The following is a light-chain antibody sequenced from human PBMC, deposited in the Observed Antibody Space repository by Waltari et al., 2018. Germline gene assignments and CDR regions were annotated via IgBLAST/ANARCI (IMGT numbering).Light chain of an antibody. CDR2: GAS. J-gene: IGKJ2*01. CDR1: QSVSNNY. V-gene: IGKV3-20*01. CDR3: QQYGRSPRT. Sequence: EIVLTQSPDTLSLSPGERATLYCRAGQSVSNNYLAWYQHKPGQAPSLLIYGASTRATGIPGRFTCSGSVTEFTLTITRLEAEDFAVYFCQQYGRSPRTFGQCTKLEIK.